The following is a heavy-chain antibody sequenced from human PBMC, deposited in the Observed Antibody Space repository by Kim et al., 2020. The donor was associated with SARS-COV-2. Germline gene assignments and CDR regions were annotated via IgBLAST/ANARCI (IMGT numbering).Heavy chain of an antibody. Sequence: GGSLRLSCAASGFTFSSYGMHWVRQAPGKGLEWVAVIWYDGSNKYYADSVKGRFTISRDNSKNTLYLQMNSLRAEDTAVYYCARDRRSVGYYYGMDVWGQGPTVTVSS. V-gene: IGHV3-33*01. CDR3: ARDRRSVGYYYGMDV. J-gene: IGHJ6*02. CDR1: GFTFSSYG. CDR2: IWYDGSNK. D-gene: IGHD1-26*01.